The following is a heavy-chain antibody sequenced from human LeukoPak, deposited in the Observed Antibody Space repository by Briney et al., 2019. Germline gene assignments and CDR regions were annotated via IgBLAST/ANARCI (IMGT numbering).Heavy chain of an antibody. CDR1: GFTFSSYS. CDR3: AREYGDGGFDY. Sequence: GGSLRLSCAASGFTFSSYSMNWVRQAPGKGLEWVSSIGSINSYIYYADSVKGRFTISRDNAKNSLCLQMNSLRAEDTAVYYCAREYGDGGFDYWGQGTLVTVSS. D-gene: IGHD4-17*01. CDR2: IGSINSYI. V-gene: IGHV3-21*01. J-gene: IGHJ4*02.